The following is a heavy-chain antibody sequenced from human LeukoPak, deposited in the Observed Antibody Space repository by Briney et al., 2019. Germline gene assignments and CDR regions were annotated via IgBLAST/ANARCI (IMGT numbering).Heavy chain of an antibody. J-gene: IGHJ5*02. D-gene: IGHD1-26*01. CDR3: TTTIVGVTTWFDP. CDR2: IKNKTNGGTT. Sequence: GGSLRLSCAASGFTLSNAYMSWVRQAPGKGLEWVGRIKNKTNGGTTDYAAPVKGRFTISRDDSKNTLYLQVNSLKTEDTAVYYCTTTIVGVTTWFDPWGQGTLVTVSS. V-gene: IGHV3-15*01. CDR1: GFTLSNAY.